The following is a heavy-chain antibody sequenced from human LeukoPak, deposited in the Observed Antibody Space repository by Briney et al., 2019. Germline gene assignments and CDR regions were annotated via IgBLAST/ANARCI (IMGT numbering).Heavy chain of an antibody. V-gene: IGHV3-69-1*01. D-gene: IGHD3-22*01. CDR1: GFSVSEYY. J-gene: IGHJ4*02. Sequence: GGSLRLSCAASGFSVSEYYVTWVRQAPGKGLEWISYITRENWIYYSDSVKGRITISRDHAKNSVYLEMNSLRADDTAVYYCARVLHLDSSRSLYYWGQGTLVTVSS. CDR2: ITRENWI. CDR3: ARVLHLDSSRSLYY.